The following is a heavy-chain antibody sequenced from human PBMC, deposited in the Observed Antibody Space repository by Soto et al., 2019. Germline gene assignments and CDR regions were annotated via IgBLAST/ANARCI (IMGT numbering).Heavy chain of an antibody. CDR3: AKSPNSGYDRDAFDI. J-gene: IGHJ3*02. V-gene: IGHV1-69*13. CDR1: GGTFSSYA. D-gene: IGHD5-12*01. Sequence: SVKVSCKASGGTFSSYAISWVRQAPGQGLEWMGGIIPIFGTANYAQKFQGRVTITADESTSTAYMELSSLRSEDTAVYYCAKSPNSGYDRDAFDIWGQGTMVTVSS. CDR2: IIPIFGTA.